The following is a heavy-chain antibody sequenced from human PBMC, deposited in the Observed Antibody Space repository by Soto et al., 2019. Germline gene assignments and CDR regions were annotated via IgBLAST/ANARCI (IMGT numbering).Heavy chain of an antibody. V-gene: IGHV3-23*01. J-gene: IGHJ5*01. CDR1: GFSFSDYA. CDR2: ISRTGDSA. CDR3: AKGPDGSGYYHNWFDS. Sequence: EVHLLESGGALVQPGGSLTLSCAASGFSFSDYAMSWVLQAPGKGVEWVSSISRTGDSAYYADSVKGRFAISRDRSKNRLSMQMNSLRLEDTSVYYCAKGPDGSGYYHNWFDSWGQGTLITVSS. D-gene: IGHD3-22*01.